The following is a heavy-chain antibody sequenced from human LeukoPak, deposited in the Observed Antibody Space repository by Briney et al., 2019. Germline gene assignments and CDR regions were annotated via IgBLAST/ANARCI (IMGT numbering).Heavy chain of an antibody. J-gene: IGHJ5*02. CDR1: GGSISSSSYY. D-gene: IGHD3-3*01. V-gene: IGHV4-39*01. CDR3: ARFNYDFNNCFDP. CDR2: IYYSGST. Sequence: PSESLSLTCTVSGGSISSSSYYWGWIRQPPGKGLEWIGSIYYSGSTYYNPSLKSRVTISVDTSKNQFSLKLSSVTAADTAVYYCARFNYDFNNCFDPRGQGTLVTVSS.